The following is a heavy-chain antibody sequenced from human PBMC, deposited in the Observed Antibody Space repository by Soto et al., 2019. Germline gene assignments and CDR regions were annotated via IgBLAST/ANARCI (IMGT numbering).Heavy chain of an antibody. V-gene: IGHV3-15*07. CDR2: IKSKTDGGTT. J-gene: IGHJ6*02. Sequence: EVQLVESGGGLVKPGGSLRLSCAASGFTFSNAWMNWVRQAPGKGLEWVGRIKSKTDGGTTDYAAPVKGRFTISRDDSKNTLYLQMSSLKTEDTAVYYCTTGVVVPAAPYYYGMDVWGQGTTVTVSS. CDR1: GFTFSNAW. CDR3: TTGVVVPAAPYYYGMDV. D-gene: IGHD2-2*01.